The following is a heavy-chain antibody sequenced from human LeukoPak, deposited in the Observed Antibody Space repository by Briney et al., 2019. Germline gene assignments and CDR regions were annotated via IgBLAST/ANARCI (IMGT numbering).Heavy chain of an antibody. J-gene: IGHJ6*02. CDR2: ISYDGSNK. V-gene: IGHV3-30*18. CDR1: GFTFSSYG. CDR3: AKDASSSWRKKYYYYYGMDV. D-gene: IGHD6-13*01. Sequence: PGGSLRLSCAASGFTFSSYGMHWVRQAPGKGLEWVAVISYDGSNKYYADSVKGRFTISRDNSKNTLYLQMNSLRAEDTAVYYCAKDASSSWRKKYYYYYGMDVWGQGTTVTVS.